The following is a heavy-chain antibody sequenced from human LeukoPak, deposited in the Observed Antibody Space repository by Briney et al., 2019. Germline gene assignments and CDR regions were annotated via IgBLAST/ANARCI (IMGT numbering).Heavy chain of an antibody. V-gene: IGHV4-59*01. D-gene: IGHD5-12*01. CDR1: GGSISSYY. CDR2: IYYSGST. Sequence: SETLSLTCTVSGGSISSYYWSWIRQPAGKGVEGIGYIYYSGSTNYNPSLKSRVTISVDTSKNQFSLKLSSVTAADTAVHYCARSYSGYDVIPGFWGQGTLVTVSS. J-gene: IGHJ4*02. CDR3: ARSYSGYDVIPGF.